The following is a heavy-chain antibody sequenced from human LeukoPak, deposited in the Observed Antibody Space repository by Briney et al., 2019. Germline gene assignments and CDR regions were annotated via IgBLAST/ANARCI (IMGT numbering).Heavy chain of an antibody. CDR3: ASIDGYNTLDY. CDR1: GGSISSYY. D-gene: IGHD5-24*01. J-gene: IGHJ4*02. CDR2: IYYSGST. Sequence: PSETLSLTCTVSGGSISSYYWSWIRQPPGKGLEWIGYIYYSGSTNYNPSLKSRVTISVDTSKNQFSLKLSSVTAADTAVYYCASIDGYNTLDYWGQGTLVTVSS. V-gene: IGHV4-59*08.